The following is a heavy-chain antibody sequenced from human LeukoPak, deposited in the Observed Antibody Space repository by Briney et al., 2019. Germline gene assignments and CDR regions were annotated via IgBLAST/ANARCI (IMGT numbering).Heavy chain of an antibody. J-gene: IGHJ6*02. D-gene: IGHD2-2*01. CDR1: GFTLSSYA. CDR2: ISGSGGST. V-gene: IGHV3-23*01. Sequence: GGSLRLSCAASGFTLSSYAMSWVRQAPGKGLEWVSAISGSGGSTYYADSVKGRFTISRDNSKNTLYLQMNSLRAEDTAVYSCGLCRLPFYGMDVWGQGTTVTVSS. CDR3: GLCRLPFYGMDV.